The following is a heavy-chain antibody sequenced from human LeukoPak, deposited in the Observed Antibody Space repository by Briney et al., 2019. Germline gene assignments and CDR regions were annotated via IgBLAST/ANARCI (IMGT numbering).Heavy chain of an antibody. CDR2: IYSGGST. CDR1: GFTVSSNY. D-gene: IGHD6-13*01. CDR3: ASLDPGYSSSWNDY. Sequence: PGGSLRLSCAASGFTVSSNYMSWVRQAPGKGLEWLSVIYSGGSTYYADSVKGRFTISRDNSKNTLYLQMNSLRAKDTAVYYCASLDPGYSSSWNDYWGQGTLVTVSS. V-gene: IGHV3-66*01. J-gene: IGHJ4*02.